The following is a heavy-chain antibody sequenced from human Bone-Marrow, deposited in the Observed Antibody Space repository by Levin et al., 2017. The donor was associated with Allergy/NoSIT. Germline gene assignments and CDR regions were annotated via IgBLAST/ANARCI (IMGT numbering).Heavy chain of an antibody. CDR1: KFKFKNYG. Sequence: GESLKISCAASKFKFKNYGMNWVRQAPGRGLEWVSGISGGRSATYYADSVKGRFTISRDNSKKMVYLQMNSLSAEDTAIYYCVCSYSDDTDFYDAFDIWGQGTMVTVSS. V-gene: IGHV3-23*01. J-gene: IGHJ3*02. D-gene: IGHD3/OR15-3a*01. CDR3: VCSYSDDTDFYDAFDI. CDR2: ISGGRSAT.